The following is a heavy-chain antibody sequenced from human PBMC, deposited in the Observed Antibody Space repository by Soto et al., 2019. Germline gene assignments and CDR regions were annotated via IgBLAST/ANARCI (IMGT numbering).Heavy chain of an antibody. CDR2: ISYDGSNK. V-gene: IGHV3-30*03. CDR3: ASGWKFDP. Sequence: QVQLVESGGGVVQPGRSLRLSCAASGSTFSSYGMHWVRQAPGKGLEWVAVISYDGSNKYYADSVKGRFTISRDNSKNTLYLQMNSLSAEDTAVYYCASGWKFDPWGQGTLVTVSS. J-gene: IGHJ5*02. D-gene: IGHD1-1*01. CDR1: GSTFSSYG.